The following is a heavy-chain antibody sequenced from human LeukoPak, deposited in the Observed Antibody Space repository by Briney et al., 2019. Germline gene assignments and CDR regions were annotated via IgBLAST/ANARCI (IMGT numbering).Heavy chain of an antibody. Sequence: PSETLSLTCAVYGGSFSGYYWSWIRQPPGKGLEWIGEINHSGSTNYNPSLKSRVTISVDTSKNQFSLKLSSVTAADTAVYHCARGPRRGSYSRPFDYWGQGTLVTVSS. D-gene: IGHD1-26*01. CDR3: ARGPRRGSYSRPFDY. CDR2: INHSGST. CDR1: GGSFSGYY. V-gene: IGHV4-34*01. J-gene: IGHJ4*02.